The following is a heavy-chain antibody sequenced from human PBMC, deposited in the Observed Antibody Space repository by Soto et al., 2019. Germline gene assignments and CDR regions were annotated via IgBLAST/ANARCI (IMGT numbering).Heavy chain of an antibody. CDR3: ARGRKVVVVPADSLRAPFRDAFDL. J-gene: IGHJ3*01. CDR1: GFNFSDYY. V-gene: IGHV3-11*01. CDR2: ISITSRVI. Sequence: QVQLVESGGGLVKPGGSLRVSCEASGFNFSDYYMGWIRQAPGKGLEWVSYISITSRVIYDADSVKGRFTISRDNAKNSMHLQMNSLRAEDTAVYYCARGRKVVVVPADSLRAPFRDAFDLWGQGTKVTVSS. D-gene: IGHD2-15*01.